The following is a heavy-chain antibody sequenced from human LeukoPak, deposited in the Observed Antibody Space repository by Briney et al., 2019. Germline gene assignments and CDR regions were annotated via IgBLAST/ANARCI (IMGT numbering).Heavy chain of an antibody. CDR3: ARGQGESYYDYVWGSYRPRELDY. V-gene: IGHV1-8*01. CDR2: MNPNSGNT. Sequence: ASVKVSCKASGYTFTSYDINWVRQATGQGLEWMGWMNPNSGNTGYAQKFQGRVTMTRNTSISTAYMELSSLRSEDTAVYYCARGQGESYYDYVWGSYRPRELDYWGQGTLVTVSS. J-gene: IGHJ4*02. CDR1: GYTFTSYD. D-gene: IGHD3-16*02.